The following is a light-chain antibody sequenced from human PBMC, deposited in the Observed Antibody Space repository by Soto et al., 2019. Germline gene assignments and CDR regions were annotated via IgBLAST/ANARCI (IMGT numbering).Light chain of an antibody. CDR1: ESIRIH. Sequence: DIQMTHSPSAMSASIGDRVTIICRASESIRIHLNWYQQKPGKAPRLLIYAASRLQSGVPSRFSGTGSGTDFTLTICSLLPENFALYYCQQTFGKPLVTFGQGTRLEIK. CDR2: AAS. CDR3: QQTFGKPLVT. V-gene: IGKV1-39*01. J-gene: IGKJ5*01.